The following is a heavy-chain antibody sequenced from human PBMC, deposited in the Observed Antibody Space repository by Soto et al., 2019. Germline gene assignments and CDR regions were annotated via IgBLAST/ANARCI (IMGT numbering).Heavy chain of an antibody. CDR3: ARGGEWELREDNWFDT. CDR1: GFTFSSYA. CDR2: ISYDGSNK. V-gene: IGHV3-30-3*01. Sequence: XGSLRLSCAASGFTFSSYAMHWVRQAPGKGLEWVAVISYDGSNKYYADSVKGRFTISRDNSKNTLYLQMNSLRAEDTAVYYCARGGEWELREDNWFDTWGQDTLVTVSS. J-gene: IGHJ5*02. D-gene: IGHD1-26*01.